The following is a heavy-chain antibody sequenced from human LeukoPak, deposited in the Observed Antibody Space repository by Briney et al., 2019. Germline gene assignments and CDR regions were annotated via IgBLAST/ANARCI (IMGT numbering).Heavy chain of an antibody. J-gene: IGHJ4*02. CDR2: INMYTANP. V-gene: IGHV7-4-1*02. CDR1: GYTFTRYA. Sequence: ASVKVSCKASGYTFTRYAINWLRQAPGQGLEWMGWINMYTANPAYAQGFSERFVFSLDTSVTTAYLQISNLKTEDTAVYYCARHDNDDDFDYWGQGTLVTVSS. D-gene: IGHD3-16*01. CDR3: ARHDNDDDFDY.